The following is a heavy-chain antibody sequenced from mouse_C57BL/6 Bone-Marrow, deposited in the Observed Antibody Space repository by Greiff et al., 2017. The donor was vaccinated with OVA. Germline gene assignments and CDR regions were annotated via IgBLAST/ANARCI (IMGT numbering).Heavy chain of an antibody. CDR1: GYAFTNYL. J-gene: IGHJ2*01. CDR3: ARYGSSYAFDY. Sequence: QVQLQQSGAELVRPGTSVKVSCKASGYAFTNYLIEWVKQRPGQGLEWIGVINPGSGGTTYNEKFKGKATLTADKSSSTAYMQLSSLTSEDSAVYFCARYGSSYAFDYWGQGTTLTVSS. CDR2: INPGSGGT. D-gene: IGHD1-1*01. V-gene: IGHV1-54*01.